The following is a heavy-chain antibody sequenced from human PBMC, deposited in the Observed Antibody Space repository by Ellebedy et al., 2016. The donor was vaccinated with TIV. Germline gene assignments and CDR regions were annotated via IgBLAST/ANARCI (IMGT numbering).Heavy chain of an antibody. V-gene: IGHV3-30-3*01. J-gene: IGHJ4*02. CDR1: GFTFSSYA. CDR2: ISYDGSNK. CDR3: AKGTLLDY. D-gene: IGHD2-15*01. Sequence: GESLKISCAASGFTFSSYAMHWVRQAPGKGLEWVAVISYDGSNKYYADSVKGRFTISRDNSKNTLYLQMNSLRAEDTAVYYCAKGTLLDYWGQGTLVTVSS.